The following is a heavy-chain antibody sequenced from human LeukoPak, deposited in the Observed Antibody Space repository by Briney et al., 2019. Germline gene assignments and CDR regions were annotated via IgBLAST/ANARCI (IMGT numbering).Heavy chain of an antibody. J-gene: IGHJ4*02. Sequence: SETLSLTCAVYGGSFSGYYWSWLRPPPEKGREWIGEINHSGRTNSNPSLKSRVTISVDTSKNQFSLKLSSVTAADTAVYYCARGSAWWRPGYCSSTSCRDAQNYFDYWGQGTLVTVSS. D-gene: IGHD2-2*01. CDR1: GGSFSGYY. CDR3: ARGSAWWRPGYCSSTSCRDAQNYFDY. V-gene: IGHV4-34*01. CDR2: INHSGRT.